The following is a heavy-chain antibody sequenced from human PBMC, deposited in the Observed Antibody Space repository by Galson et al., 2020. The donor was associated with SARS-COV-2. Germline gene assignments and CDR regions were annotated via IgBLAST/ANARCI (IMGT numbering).Heavy chain of an antibody. V-gene: IGHV3-11*03. J-gene: IGHJ4*02. D-gene: IGHD3-10*01. CDR2: ISGTSFFT. CDR1: GFTFGDYY. Sequence: GESLKISCAASGFTFGDYYMTWIRQAPGKGLEWVSYISGTSFFTNYADSVKGRFTISRDNAKNSVYLQMNSLRVEDTAVYYCARYFGSGSYYPEYWGQGTLVTVSS. CDR3: ARYFGSGSYYPEY.